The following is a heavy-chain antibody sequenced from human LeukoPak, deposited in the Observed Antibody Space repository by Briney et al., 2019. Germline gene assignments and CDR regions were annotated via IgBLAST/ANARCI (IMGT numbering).Heavy chain of an antibody. J-gene: IGHJ6*03. V-gene: IGHV4-61*05. Sequence: SETLSLTCTVSGGSISSSSYYWGWIRQPPGKGLEWIGRIYTSGSTNYNPSLKSRVTISVDTSKNQFSLKLSSVTAADTAVYYCARGVRGNYYDSSGYLGHYYMDVWGKGTTVTVSS. CDR3: ARGVRGNYYDSSGYLGHYYMDV. CDR1: GGSISSSSYY. CDR2: IYTSGST. D-gene: IGHD3-22*01.